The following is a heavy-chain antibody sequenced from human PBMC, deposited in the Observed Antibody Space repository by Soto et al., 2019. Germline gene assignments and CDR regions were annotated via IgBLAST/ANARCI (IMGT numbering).Heavy chain of an antibody. D-gene: IGHD4-17*01. J-gene: IGHJ4*02. Sequence: QVQLVQSGAEVKKPGASVKVSCKTSGYTFAAFFIHWIRQAPGQGLKWMGWINPTSGATVSAQKFQERVTMTRDTSISTAYMELRGLKSDDTAVYYGTREPDYGDYWGYFFDYWGQGTPVSVSS. CDR1: GYTFAAFF. CDR2: INPTSGAT. V-gene: IGHV1-2*02. CDR3: TREPDYGDYWGYFFDY.